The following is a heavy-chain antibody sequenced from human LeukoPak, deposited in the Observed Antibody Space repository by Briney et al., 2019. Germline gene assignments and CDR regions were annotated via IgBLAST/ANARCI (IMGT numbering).Heavy chain of an antibody. CDR1: GFTVSTYS. CDR3: AKDIERGYSYGYQDY. D-gene: IGHD5-18*01. V-gene: IGHV3-9*01. CDR2: ISWNSGSI. J-gene: IGHJ4*02. Sequence: GGSLRLSCAASGFTVSTYSVNWVRQAPGKGLEWVSGISWNSGSIGYADSVKGRFTISRDNAKNSLYLQMNSLRAEDTALYYCAKDIERGYSYGYQDYWGQGTLVTVSS.